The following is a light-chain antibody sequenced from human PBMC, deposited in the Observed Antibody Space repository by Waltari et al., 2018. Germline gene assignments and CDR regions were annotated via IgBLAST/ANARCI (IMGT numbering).Light chain of an antibody. CDR2: GAS. V-gene: IGKV3-20*01. CDR1: QCVNRRY. CDR3: QQYGSSTNT. J-gene: IGKJ2*01. Sequence: CRASQCVNRRYLAWYPQKPGQSPRLLIYGASSSATGIPDRFSGSGSGTDFTLTISRLEPEDFAVYYCQQYGSSTNTFGQGTKLEIK.